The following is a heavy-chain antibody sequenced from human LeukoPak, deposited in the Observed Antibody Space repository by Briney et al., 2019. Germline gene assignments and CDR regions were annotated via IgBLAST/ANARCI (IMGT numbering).Heavy chain of an antibody. V-gene: IGHV4-59*01. CDR3: ARYAVDGRTLEY. CDR2: IYYSGST. CDR1: GGSISGYY. J-gene: IGHJ4*02. D-gene: IGHD5-24*01. Sequence: SSETLSLTCTVSGGSISGYYWSWIRQPPGKGLEWIGYIYYSGSTSYNPSLKSRVTMSVDTSNNQFSLKVNSVTAADTAVYYCARYAVDGRTLEYWGQGTLVTVSS.